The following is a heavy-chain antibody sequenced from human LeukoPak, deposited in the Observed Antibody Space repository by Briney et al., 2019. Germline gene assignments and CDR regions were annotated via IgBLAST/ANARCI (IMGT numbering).Heavy chain of an antibody. J-gene: IGHJ5*02. Sequence: GESLKISCKGSGYSFTSYWIGWVRQMPGKGLEWMGIIYPGDSDTRYSPSFQGQVTISADKSISTAYLQWSSLKASDTAMYYWARSGSSWYLSLGMGGWFDPWGQGTLVTVSS. V-gene: IGHV5-51*01. D-gene: IGHD6-13*01. CDR1: GYSFTSYW. CDR3: ARSGSSWYLSLGMGGWFDP. CDR2: IYPGDSDT.